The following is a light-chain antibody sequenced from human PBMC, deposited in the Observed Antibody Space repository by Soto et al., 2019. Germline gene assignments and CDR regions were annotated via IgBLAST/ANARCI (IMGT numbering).Light chain of an antibody. J-gene: IGKJ1*01. CDR2: RTS. Sequence: RVTTQSPATLSVSPGERVTLSCRASQDVAGDLAWYQQKPGQAPTLLIYRTSTRATNIPARFSGSGSGKECTLTISSLQSEDFAVYYCQEYNGRSSFGNGTKVEIK. V-gene: IGKV3-15*01. CDR3: QEYNGRSS. CDR1: QDVAGD.